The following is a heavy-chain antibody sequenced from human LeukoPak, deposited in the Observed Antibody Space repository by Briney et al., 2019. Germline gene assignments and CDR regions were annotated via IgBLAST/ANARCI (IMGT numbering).Heavy chain of an antibody. CDR2: MRSEARGGTP. CDR1: GFTLRNAW. CDR3: TTEGFTYGHHALGI. Sequence: PGGSLRLSCATSGFTLRNAWISWVRQAPGKGVEGVGRMRSEARGGTPDYAALVKGRFIISIDDSRSTLYLQMHSLETEDTALYYCTTEGFTYGHHALGIWGQGTVVTVSS. V-gene: IGHV3-15*01. D-gene: IGHD5-18*01. J-gene: IGHJ3*02.